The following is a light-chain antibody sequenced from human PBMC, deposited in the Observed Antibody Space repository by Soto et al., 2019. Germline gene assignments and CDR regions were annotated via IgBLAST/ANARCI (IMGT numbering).Light chain of an antibody. CDR2: PSS. CDR1: QDVRNW. J-gene: IGKJ1*01. CDR3: QQGHSLPRT. V-gene: IGKV1-12*01. Sequence: DIQMTQSPSFVSASVGDRVTITCRASQDVRNWLAWYQQKPGQAPKLLIYPSSSLQSGVPARFSGSASGTEFTLTISSLQPEDFATYSCQQGHSLPRTFGQGTRVEI.